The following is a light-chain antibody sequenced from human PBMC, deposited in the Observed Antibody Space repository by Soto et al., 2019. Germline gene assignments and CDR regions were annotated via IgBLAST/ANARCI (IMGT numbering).Light chain of an antibody. CDR1: SSDIGAYKY. CDR2: DVN. V-gene: IGLV2-11*01. Sequence: QSALTQPLSVSGSPGQSVAISCTGSSSDIGAYKYVSWYQQHPGRAPKLMIYDVNERPSGVPDRFSGSKSGNTASLTISGLQADDEADYYCCLFALTYTVFGGGTQLTVL. J-gene: IGLJ2*01. CDR3: CLFALTYTV.